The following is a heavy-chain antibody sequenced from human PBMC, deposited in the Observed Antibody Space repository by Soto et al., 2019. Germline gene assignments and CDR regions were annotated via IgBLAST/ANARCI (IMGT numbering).Heavy chain of an antibody. J-gene: IGHJ4*02. D-gene: IGHD2-8*02. CDR3: ARGYWRVGEIYFCGY. CDR2: VYSGGGT. Sequence: EVQLVESGGGLIQPGGSLRLSCAGAGFNVSSSYMNWVRQAPGKGLEWVSVVYSGGGTNYADSVKVRFTISRGKSKNTLYLHMNTMRAEETAISYCARGYWRVGEIYFCGYWGQGTQGTVSS. V-gene: IGHV3-53*01. CDR1: GFNVSSSY.